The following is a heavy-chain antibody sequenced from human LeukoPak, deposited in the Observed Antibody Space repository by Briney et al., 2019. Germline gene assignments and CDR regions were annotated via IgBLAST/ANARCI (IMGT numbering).Heavy chain of an antibody. V-gene: IGHV1-69*13. CDR3: ARGAYYYDSSGLEGGYYMDV. CDR2: TIPMFGTA. J-gene: IGHJ6*03. CDR1: GGTFSSYA. Sequence: ASVKVSCKASGGTFSSYAISWVRQAPGQGLEWMGGTIPMFGTAHYAQKFQGRVTITADESTGTVYMELDSLRPEDTAVYHCARGAYYYDSSGLEGGYYMDVWGKGTTVTIPS. D-gene: IGHD3-22*01.